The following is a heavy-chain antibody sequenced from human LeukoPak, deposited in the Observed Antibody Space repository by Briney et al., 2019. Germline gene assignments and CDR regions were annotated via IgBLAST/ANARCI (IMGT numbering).Heavy chain of an antibody. Sequence: SEALTLTCAGYGGSFSGYYWSWIRQPPGKGLEWIGEINHSGSTNYNPSLKSRVTISVDTSKNQFSLKLSSVTAADTAVYYCARGGQWLGVGPNWYFDLWGGGTPVTVSS. J-gene: IGHJ2*01. CDR2: INHSGST. CDR3: ARGGQWLGVGPNWYFDL. V-gene: IGHV4-34*01. D-gene: IGHD6-19*01. CDR1: GGSFSGYY.